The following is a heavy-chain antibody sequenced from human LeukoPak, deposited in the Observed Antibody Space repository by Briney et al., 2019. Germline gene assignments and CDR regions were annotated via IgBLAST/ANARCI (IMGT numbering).Heavy chain of an antibody. V-gene: IGHV4-39*07. Sequence: SETLSLTCTVSGGSISSISYYWGWIRQPPGKGLEWIGSMYHNGSTYYNPSLKSRVTISVDTSKNQFSLKLSSVTAADTAVYYCAGGAMASYYYYYMDVWGKGTTVTVSS. D-gene: IGHD5-18*01. CDR1: GGSISSISYY. J-gene: IGHJ6*03. CDR2: MYHNGST. CDR3: AGGAMASYYYYYMDV.